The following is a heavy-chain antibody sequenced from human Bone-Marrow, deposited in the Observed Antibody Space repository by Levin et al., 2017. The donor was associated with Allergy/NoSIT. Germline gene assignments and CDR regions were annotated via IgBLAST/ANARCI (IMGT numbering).Heavy chain of an antibody. D-gene: IGHD3-10*01. J-gene: IGHJ4*02. CDR1: GGSFSGYY. Sequence: SETLSLTCAVYGGSFSGYYWSWIRQPPGKGLEWIGEINHSGSTNYNPSLKSRVTISVDTSKNQFSLKLSSVTAADTAVYYCARGRAGITMVRGVIGGFDYWGQGTLVTVSS. CDR2: INHSGST. CDR3: ARGRAGITMVRGVIGGFDY. V-gene: IGHV4-34*01.